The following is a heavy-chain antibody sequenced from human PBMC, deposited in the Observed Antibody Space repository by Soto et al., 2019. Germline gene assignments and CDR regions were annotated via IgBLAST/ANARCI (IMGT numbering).Heavy chain of an antibody. CDR3: ARKGYFDH. CDR2: IHYSGST. V-gene: IGHV4-59*02. Sequence: SETLSLTCTVSGCSVSGYYWSWIRQPPGKGLEWIGCIHYSGSTDYNPSLKSRVTISVDSSKSQFSLNLSSVTAADTAVYYCARKGYFDHWGQGTLVTVSS. J-gene: IGHJ4*02. CDR1: GCSVSGYY.